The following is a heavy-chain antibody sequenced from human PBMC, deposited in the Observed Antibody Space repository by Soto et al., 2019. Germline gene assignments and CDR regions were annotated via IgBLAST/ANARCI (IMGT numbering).Heavy chain of an antibody. CDR2: IFPDDSDT. J-gene: IGHJ4*02. Sequence: GESLKISCKASGYILKHYWIGWVRQMPGQGLEWMGIIFPDDSDTGYSPSFQGHVTISVDKSISTAYVQWSSLKASDRAVDWGCGGGVTSRTFDYWGQGTLVTVSS. CDR3: CGGGVTSRTFDY. D-gene: IGHD3-16*01. V-gene: IGHV5-51*01. CDR1: GYILKHYW.